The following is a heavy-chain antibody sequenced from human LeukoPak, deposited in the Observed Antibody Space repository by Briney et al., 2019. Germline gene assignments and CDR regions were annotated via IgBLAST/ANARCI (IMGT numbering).Heavy chain of an antibody. V-gene: IGHV4-39*01. CDR2: IFYGGST. J-gene: IGHJ4*02. CDR3: ASRSTSGSGSYLH. D-gene: IGHD3-10*01. CDR1: GDSITSSIFY. Sequence: PSETLSLTCTVSGDSITSSIFYWDWIRQPPGKGLEWIGSIFYGGSTYYNPSLRSRVTISVDTSKNQFSLRLSSVTAADTAVYYCASRSTSGSGSYLHWGLGTLVTVSS.